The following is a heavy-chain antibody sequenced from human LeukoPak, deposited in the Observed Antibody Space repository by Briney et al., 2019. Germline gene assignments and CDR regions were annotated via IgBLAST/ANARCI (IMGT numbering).Heavy chain of an antibody. J-gene: IGHJ1*01. CDR3: ARVRYYDSSGYRVWSEYFQH. CDR1: GFTFSSYA. D-gene: IGHD3-22*01. Sequence: PGGSLRLSCAASGFTFSSYAMSWVRQAPGKGLEWVSAISGSGGSTYYADSVKGRFTIPRDNAYNSLYLQMNSLRAEDTAVYYCARVRYYDSSGYRVWSEYFQHWGQGTLVTVSS. V-gene: IGHV3-23*01. CDR2: ISGSGGST.